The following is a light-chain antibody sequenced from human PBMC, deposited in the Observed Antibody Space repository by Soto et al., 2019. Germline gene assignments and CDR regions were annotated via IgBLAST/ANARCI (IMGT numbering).Light chain of an antibody. CDR1: QSLLHSNGYKY. J-gene: IGKJ3*01. V-gene: IGKV2-28*01. CDR2: LGS. Sequence: DIVMTQSPLSLPVNPGEPASISCRSSQSLLHSNGYKYLDWYLQKPGQSPQLLIYLGSNRASGVPDRFSGSGSGTDFTLKISRVEAEDVGVYYCMQALQTPVTFGPGTKVDIK. CDR3: MQALQTPVT.